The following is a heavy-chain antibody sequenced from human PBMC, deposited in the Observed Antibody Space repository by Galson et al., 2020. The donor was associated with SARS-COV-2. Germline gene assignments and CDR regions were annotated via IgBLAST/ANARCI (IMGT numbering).Heavy chain of an antibody. D-gene: IGHD6-19*01. Sequence: TGGSLRLSCAASGFTFSSYGMHWVRQAPGKGLEWVAVIWYDGSNKYYADSVKGRFTISRDNSKNTLYLQMNSLRAEDTAVYYCARDRSGWKIDYWGQGTLVTVSS. J-gene: IGHJ4*02. V-gene: IGHV3-33*01. CDR3: ARDRSGWKIDY. CDR2: IWYDGSNK. CDR1: GFTFSSYG.